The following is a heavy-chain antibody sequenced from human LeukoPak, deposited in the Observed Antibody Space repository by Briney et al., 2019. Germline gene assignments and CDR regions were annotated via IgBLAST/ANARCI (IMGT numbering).Heavy chain of an antibody. Sequence: SETLSLTCTVSGGSISSYYWSWIRQPPGKGLEWIGYIYYSGSTNYNPSLKSRATISVDTSKNQFSLKLSSVTAADTAVYYCARGGYCSGGSCYSLGAFDIWGQGTMVTVSS. CDR2: IYYSGST. CDR1: GGSISSYY. J-gene: IGHJ3*02. CDR3: ARGGYCSGGSCYSLGAFDI. V-gene: IGHV4-59*01. D-gene: IGHD2-15*01.